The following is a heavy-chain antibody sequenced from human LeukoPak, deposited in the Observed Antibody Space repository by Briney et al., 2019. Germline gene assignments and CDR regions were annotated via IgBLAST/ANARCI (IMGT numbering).Heavy chain of an antibody. CDR2: IYSSGST. Sequence: SETLSLTCTVSGGSINNYYWSWIRQPAGKGLEWIGRIYSSGSTNYNPSVQSRVAISVDKSKNQFSLEMSSVTAADTAVYYCARGYSYHYMDVWGKGTTVTVSS. J-gene: IGHJ6*03. V-gene: IGHV4-4*07. CDR3: ARGYSYHYMDV. CDR1: GGSINNYY.